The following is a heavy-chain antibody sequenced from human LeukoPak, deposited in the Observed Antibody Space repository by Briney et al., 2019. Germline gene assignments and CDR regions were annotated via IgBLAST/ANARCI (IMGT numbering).Heavy chain of an antibody. J-gene: IGHJ4*02. CDR1: GLTFSSHW. V-gene: IGHV3-7*03. CDR3: ARVGPKYSSSLFDY. D-gene: IGHD6-13*01. CDR2: IKQDGSEK. Sequence: GGSLRLSCAASGLTFSSHWMSWVRQAPGKGLEWVANIKQDGSEKYYVDSVKGRFTISRDNAKNSLYLRMNSLRAEDTAVYYCARVGPKYSSSLFDYWGQGTLVTVSS.